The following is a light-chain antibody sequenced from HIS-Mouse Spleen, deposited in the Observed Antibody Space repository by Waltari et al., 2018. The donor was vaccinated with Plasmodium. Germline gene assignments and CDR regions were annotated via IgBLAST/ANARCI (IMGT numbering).Light chain of an antibody. V-gene: IGLV8-61*01. CDR1: SGSVSTSYY. CDR2: STN. J-gene: IGLJ2*01. CDR3: VLYMGSGTVV. Sequence: QTVVTQEPSFSVSPGGTVTLTCGLSSGSVSTSYYPSWYQQTPGQAPRTLIYSTNTRSVGVPDRFSGAILGNKASLTITGAQADDESDYYCVLYMGSGTVVFGGGTKLTVL.